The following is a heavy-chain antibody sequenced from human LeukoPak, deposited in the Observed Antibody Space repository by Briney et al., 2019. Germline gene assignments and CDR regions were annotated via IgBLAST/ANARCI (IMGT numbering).Heavy chain of an antibody. CDR1: GGSISTYY. Sequence: SETLSLTCTVSGGSISTYYWSWIRQPAGKGLEWIGRMYTSGSTNYNPSLKSRVTMSADTSKNQFSLKLSSVTAADTAVYYCARDGSGSSGGYFDYWGQGTLVTVSS. J-gene: IGHJ4*02. V-gene: IGHV4-4*07. CDR3: ARDGSGSSGGYFDY. D-gene: IGHD1-26*01. CDR2: MYTSGST.